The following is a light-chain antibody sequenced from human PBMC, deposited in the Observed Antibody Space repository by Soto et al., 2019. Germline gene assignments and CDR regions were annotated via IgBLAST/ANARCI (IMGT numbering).Light chain of an antibody. CDR2: VVS. CDR3: SSYGGTSALSG. J-gene: IGLJ1*01. CDR1: SSDIGGYNY. Sequence: QSVLTQPSSVYGSPGQSITISCAGASSDIGGYNYVSWYHTHPGKSPKVMVSVVSNRPSGVFNRIFGSKSGSKVSLTFSGLHAEDEADYFCSSYGGTSALSGLGTGT. V-gene: IGLV2-14*01.